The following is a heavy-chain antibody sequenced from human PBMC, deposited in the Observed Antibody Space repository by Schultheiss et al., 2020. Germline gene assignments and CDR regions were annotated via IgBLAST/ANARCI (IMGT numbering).Heavy chain of an antibody. CDR2: IYYSEYA. CDR3: ARKRITIFGVVPSLYYFDY. V-gene: IGHV4-34*01. CDR1: GGSFSGYY. Sequence: SETLSLTCAVYGGSFSGYYWSWIRQPPGKGLEWIGQIYYSEYATYNPSLKSRVTISVDTSKNWVSLKLSSVTAADTAVYYCARKRITIFGVVPSLYYFDYWGQGTLVTVSS. D-gene: IGHD3-3*01. J-gene: IGHJ4*02.